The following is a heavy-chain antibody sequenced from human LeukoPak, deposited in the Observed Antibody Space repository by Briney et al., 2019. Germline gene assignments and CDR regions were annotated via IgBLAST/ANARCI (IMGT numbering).Heavy chain of an antibody. CDR1: GGSINDYY. J-gene: IGHJ5*02. V-gene: IGHV4-59*08. CDR2: VHYSGIT. D-gene: IGHD5-18*01. CDR3: ARRVTMSAPTTPDSWLQP. Sequence: SETLSLTCTVSGGSINDYYWTWIRQPPGKRLEWIGHVHYSGITNYNPSLNGRVTISVDTSKTQFSLKLNSVTAADTAIYYCARRVTMSAPTTPDSWLQPWGQGTLVTVSS.